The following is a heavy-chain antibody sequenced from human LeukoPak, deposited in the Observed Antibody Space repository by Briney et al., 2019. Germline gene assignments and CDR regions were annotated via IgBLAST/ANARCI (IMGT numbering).Heavy chain of an antibody. J-gene: IGHJ4*02. V-gene: IGHV4-30-2*01. CDR1: GGSISSGGYS. CDR2: IYHSGST. D-gene: IGHD4-17*01. CDR3: ARGSDYGDYEY. Sequence: SETLSLTCAVSGGSISSGGYSWSWIRQPPGKGLEWIGYIYHSGSTYYNPSLESRVTISVDRSKNQFSLKLSSVTAADTAVYYCARGSDYGDYEYWGQGTLVTVSS.